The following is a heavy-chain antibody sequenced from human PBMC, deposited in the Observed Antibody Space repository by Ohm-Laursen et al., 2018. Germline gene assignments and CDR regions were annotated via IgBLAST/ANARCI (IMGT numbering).Heavy chain of an antibody. Sequence: TLSLTCTVSGGSISSYYWSWIRQPPGKGLEWIGYIYYSGSTNYNPSLKSRVTISVDTSKNQFSLKLSSVTAADTAVYYCARDTGYYDSSGYRNGYFDLWGRGTLVTVSS. D-gene: IGHD3-22*01. V-gene: IGHV4-59*01. CDR3: ARDTGYYDSSGYRNGYFDL. J-gene: IGHJ2*01. CDR1: GGSISSYY. CDR2: IYYSGST.